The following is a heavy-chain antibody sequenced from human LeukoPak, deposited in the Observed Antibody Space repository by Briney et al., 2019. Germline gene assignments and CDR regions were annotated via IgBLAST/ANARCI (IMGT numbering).Heavy chain of an antibody. Sequence: SETLSLTCTVSGGSISSYYWSWIRQPPGKGLEWIGYIYYSGSTNYNPSLKSRVSISVDTSKNQFSLKLSPVTAADTAVYYCARLHDGYRYGADYWGQGTLVTAS. CDR3: ARLHDGYRYGADY. D-gene: IGHD5-18*01. CDR2: IYYSGST. J-gene: IGHJ4*02. V-gene: IGHV4-59*08. CDR1: GGSISSYY.